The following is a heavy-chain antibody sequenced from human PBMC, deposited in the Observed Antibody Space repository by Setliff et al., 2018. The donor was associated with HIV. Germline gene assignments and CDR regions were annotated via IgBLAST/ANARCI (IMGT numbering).Heavy chain of an antibody. CDR1: GGSISSYY. CDR2: IYYSGST. D-gene: IGHD1-26*01. J-gene: IGHJ3*02. V-gene: IGHV4-59*01. CDR3: ARVEGVGANNAFDI. Sequence: SETLSLTCTVSGGSISSYYWSWIRQPPGKGLEWIGYIYYSGSTNYNPSLKSRVTISVDTSKNQFSLKLSSVTAADTAVYYCARVEGVGANNAFDIWGQGTMVTVSS.